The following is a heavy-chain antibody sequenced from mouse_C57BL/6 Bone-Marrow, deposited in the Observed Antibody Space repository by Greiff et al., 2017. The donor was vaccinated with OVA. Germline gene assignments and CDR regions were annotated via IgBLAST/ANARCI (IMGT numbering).Heavy chain of an antibody. J-gene: IGHJ2*01. CDR3: ARRGEDYYAPFDY. CDR1: GYTFTSYW. CDR2: IHPNSGST. V-gene: IGHV1-64*01. Sequence: QVQLQQPGAELVKPGASVKLSCKASGYTFTSYWMHWVKQRPGQGLEWIGMIHPNSGSTNYNEKFKSKATLTVDKSSSTAYMQLSSLTSEDSAVYDCARRGEDYYAPFDYWGQGTTLTVSS. D-gene: IGHD1-1*01.